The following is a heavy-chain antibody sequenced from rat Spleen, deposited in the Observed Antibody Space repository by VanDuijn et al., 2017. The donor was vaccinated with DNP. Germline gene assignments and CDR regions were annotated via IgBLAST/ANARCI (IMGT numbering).Heavy chain of an antibody. J-gene: IGHJ2*01. V-gene: IGHV5S13*01. D-gene: IGHD1-4*01. CDR2: ISPSGGST. Sequence: EVQLVESGGGLVQPGRSLKLSCAASGFTFSKYGMAWVRQAPTQGLEWVTSISPSGGSTYYRDSVKGRFTISRDNAKSTLYLQMDSLRSEDTATYYCARGNYPGINTFDYWGQGVMVTVSS. CDR3: ARGNYPGINTFDY. CDR1: GFTFSKYG.